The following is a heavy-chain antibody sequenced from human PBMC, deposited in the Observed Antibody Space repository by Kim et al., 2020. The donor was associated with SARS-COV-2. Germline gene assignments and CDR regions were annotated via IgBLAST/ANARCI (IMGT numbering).Heavy chain of an antibody. D-gene: IGHD1-26*01. CDR1: GCTFSSYA. CDR3: ARGLGAGAFDI. J-gene: IGHJ3*02. CDR2: IIPILGIA. V-gene: IGHV1-69*04. Sequence: SVKVSCKASGCTFSSYAISWVRQAPGQGLEWMGRIIPILGIANYAQKFQGRVTITADKSTSTAYMELSSLRSEDTAVYYCARGLGAGAFDIWGQGTMVT.